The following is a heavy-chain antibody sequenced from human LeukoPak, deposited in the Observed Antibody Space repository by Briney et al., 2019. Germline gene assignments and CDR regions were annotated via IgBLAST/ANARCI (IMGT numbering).Heavy chain of an antibody. CDR1: GFRFSNHA. J-gene: IGHJ1*01. D-gene: IGHD4-17*01. Sequence: GRSVTLPCAASGFRFSNHAMSWVRQAPGKGLEWVSSIIVSGGSTNYADSVKGRFTISRDNSKNTLYLQMNDLRAEDTAVYYCAKAYGDYTFAEYFQDWGQGTLAAVSS. CDR2: IIVSGGST. V-gene: IGHV3-23*01. CDR3: AKAYGDYTFAEYFQD.